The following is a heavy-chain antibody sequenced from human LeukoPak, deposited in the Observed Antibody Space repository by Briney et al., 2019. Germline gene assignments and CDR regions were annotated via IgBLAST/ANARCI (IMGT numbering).Heavy chain of an antibody. CDR2: IYHSGST. D-gene: IGHD3-22*01. Sequence: PSGTLSLTCAVSGGSISSSNWWSWVRQPPGKGLEWIGEIYHSGSTNYNPSLKSRVTISVDKSKNQFSLKLSSVTAADTAVYYCARDPAYYDSSGPQGYWGQGTLVTVSS. CDR1: GGSISSSNW. V-gene: IGHV4-4*02. J-gene: IGHJ4*02. CDR3: ARDPAYYDSSGPQGY.